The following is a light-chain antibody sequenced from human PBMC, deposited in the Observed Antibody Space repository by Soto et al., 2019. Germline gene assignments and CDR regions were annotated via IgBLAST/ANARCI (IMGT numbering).Light chain of an antibody. CDR3: QSYDSSLSAPYV. CDR2: GNS. CDR1: SSNIGAGYD. J-gene: IGLJ1*01. Sequence: HSVRTRPPSVSGAPGQRVTISCTGSSSNIGAGYDVHWYQQLPGTAPKLLIYGNSNRPSGVPDRFSGSKSGTSASLAITGLQAEDEADYYCQSYDSSLSAPYVFGTGTKVTV. V-gene: IGLV1-40*01.